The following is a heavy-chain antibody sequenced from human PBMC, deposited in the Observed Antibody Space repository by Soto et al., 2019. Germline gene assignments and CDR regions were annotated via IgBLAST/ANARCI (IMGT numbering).Heavy chain of an antibody. J-gene: IGHJ6*02. D-gene: IGHD3-3*02. CDR2: IYYSGST. CDR3: ARLVDAAFYYYYYGMDV. CDR1: GGSISSSSYY. V-gene: IGHV4-39*01. Sequence: SETLYLTCTVSGGSISSSSYYWGWIRQPPGKGLEWIGSIYYSGSTYYNPSLKSRVTISVDTSKNQFSLKLSSVTAADTAVYYCARLVDAAFYYYYYGMDVXGQGTTVTVPS.